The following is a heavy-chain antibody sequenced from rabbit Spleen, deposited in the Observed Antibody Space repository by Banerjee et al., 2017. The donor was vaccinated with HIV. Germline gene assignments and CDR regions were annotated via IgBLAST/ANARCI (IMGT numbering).Heavy chain of an antibody. V-gene: IGHV1S40*01. Sequence: QSLEESGGDLVKPGASLTLTCTASGVSFSSNSYMCWVRQAPGKGLEWIACIDTGSSGSAYYASWAKGRFTISKPSSTTVTLQMTSLTAADTATYFCARDAGTSFSTYGMDLWVPGTLVTVS. CDR1: GVSFSSNSY. J-gene: IGHJ6*01. CDR3: ARDAGTSFSTYGMDL. CDR2: IDTGSSGSA. D-gene: IGHD8-1*01.